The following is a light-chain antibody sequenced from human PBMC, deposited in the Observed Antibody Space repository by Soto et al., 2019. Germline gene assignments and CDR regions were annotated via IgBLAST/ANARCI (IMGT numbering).Light chain of an antibody. Sequence: DIQMTQSPSTLSASVGDRVTITCRASQTINNWLAWFQQKPGKAPKLLISKASTLESGVPSRFSGSGSGTEFTLTISSLQPDDFATYYCQQYHIYSTFGQVKKVEIK. CDR3: QQYHIYST. J-gene: IGKJ1*01. CDR1: QTINNW. CDR2: KAS. V-gene: IGKV1-5*03.